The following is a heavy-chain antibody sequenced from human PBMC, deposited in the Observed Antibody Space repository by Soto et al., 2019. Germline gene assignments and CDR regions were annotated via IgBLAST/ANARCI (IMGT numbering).Heavy chain of an antibody. D-gene: IGHD6-6*01. CDR1: GFTFSSYG. CDR2: ISYDGSNK. J-gene: IGHJ4*02. Sequence: GGSPRLSCAASGFTFSSYGMYWVRQAPGKGLEWVAVISYDGSNKYYADSVKGRFTISRDNSKNTLYLQMNSLRAEDTAVYYCAKSYSSSSLDYRGQGTLVTVSS. CDR3: AKSYSSSSLDY. V-gene: IGHV3-30*18.